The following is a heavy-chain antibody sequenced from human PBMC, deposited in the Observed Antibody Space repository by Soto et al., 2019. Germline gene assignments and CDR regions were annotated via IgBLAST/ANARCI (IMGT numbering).Heavy chain of an antibody. J-gene: IGHJ6*02. D-gene: IGHD3-10*01. CDR3: ARGILWFGVLVGMDV. CDR2: IIPIFGTA. Sequence: SVKVSCKASGGTFSSYAISWVQQAPGQGLEWMGGIIPIFGTANYAQKFQGRVTITADESTSTAYMELSSLRSEDTAVYYCARGILWFGVLVGMDVRGQGTTVTVSS. CDR1: GGTFSSYA. V-gene: IGHV1-69*13.